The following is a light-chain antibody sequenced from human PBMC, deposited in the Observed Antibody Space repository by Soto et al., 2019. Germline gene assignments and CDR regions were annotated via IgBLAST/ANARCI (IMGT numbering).Light chain of an antibody. CDR2: AAS. Sequence: DIQMTQFPSSLSASVGDRVTITCRASRAINDYVAWYQQKPGKSPNLLIFAASSLESGVPSRFSGSGSGTEFTLTISSLQPEDVATYYCQGYQSPPFTFSPGTKVEMK. CDR3: QGYQSPPFT. CDR1: RAINDY. J-gene: IGKJ3*01. V-gene: IGKV1-27*01.